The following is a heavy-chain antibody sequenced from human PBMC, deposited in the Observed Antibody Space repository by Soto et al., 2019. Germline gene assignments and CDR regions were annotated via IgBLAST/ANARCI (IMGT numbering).Heavy chain of an antibody. CDR2: ISTSGGTT. CDR1: GFTFSNFD. CDR3: ATGTAALAQ. Sequence: EVQLLESGGGLVQPGGSLRLSCAASGFTFSNFDMSWVRQAPGKGLEWVSGISTSGGTTYYADSVKGRFTRSRDNSKNTLYLQMTSLRAEDTAVYYCATGTAALAQWGQGTLVTVSS. D-gene: IGHD6-13*01. J-gene: IGHJ1*01. V-gene: IGHV3-23*01.